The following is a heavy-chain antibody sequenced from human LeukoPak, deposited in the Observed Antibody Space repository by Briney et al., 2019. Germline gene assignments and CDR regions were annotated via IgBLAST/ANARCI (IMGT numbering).Heavy chain of an antibody. Sequence: PGGSLRLSCAASGFTFSSYAMPWVRQAPGKGLEWVAVISYDGSNKYYADSVKGRFTISRDNSKNTLYLQMNSLRAEDTAVYYCARDLAYYYDSSGYYPDYWGQGTLVTVSS. CDR1: GFTFSSYA. CDR3: ARDLAYYYDSSGYYPDY. CDR2: ISYDGSNK. D-gene: IGHD3-22*01. J-gene: IGHJ4*02. V-gene: IGHV3-30-3*01.